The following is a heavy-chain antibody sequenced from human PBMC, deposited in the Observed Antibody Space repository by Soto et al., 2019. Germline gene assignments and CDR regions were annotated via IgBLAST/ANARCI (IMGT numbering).Heavy chain of an antibody. CDR3: ARESRRFFDC. V-gene: IGHV2-5*02. CDR2: IYWDDDK. J-gene: IGHJ4*02. CDR1: GFSLSTTGVG. D-gene: IGHD2-2*01. Sequence: QITLKESGPTLVKPTQTLTLTCTFSGFSLSTTGVGVGCIRQPPGKALEWLAIIYWDDDKRYSPSLKSRLNINKDTSNNQVVLTMTNMDPVDTATYYCARESRRFFDCWGQGTLVTVSS.